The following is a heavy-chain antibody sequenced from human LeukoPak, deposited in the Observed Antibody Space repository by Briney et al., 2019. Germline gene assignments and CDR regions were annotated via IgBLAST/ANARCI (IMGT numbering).Heavy chain of an antibody. CDR1: GFTYTNYW. Sequence: PGGSLRLSCAASGFTYTNYWVSWFRQAPGQGLEWVASIKQDGSERYYVDSVKGRFTISRDNAKNSLFLQLSSLRVEDTAVYYCANLPYNWNTHFGDYWGQGTLVSVSS. CDR3: ANLPYNWNTHFGDY. J-gene: IGHJ4*02. V-gene: IGHV3-7*01. D-gene: IGHD1-1*01. CDR2: IKQDGSER.